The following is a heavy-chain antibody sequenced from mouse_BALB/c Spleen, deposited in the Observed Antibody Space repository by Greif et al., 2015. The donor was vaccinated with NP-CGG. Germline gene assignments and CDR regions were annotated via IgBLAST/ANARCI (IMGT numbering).Heavy chain of an antibody. CDR3: ARVSIPDYYAMDY. J-gene: IGHJ4*01. CDR2: ISSGGSYT. Sequence: EVMLVESGGDLVKPGGSLKLSCAASGFTFSSYGMSWVRQTPDKRLEWVATISSGGSYTYYPGSVKGRFTISRDNAKNTLYLQMSSLKSEDTAMYYCARVSIPDYYAMDYWGQGTSVTVSS. V-gene: IGHV5-6*01. CDR1: GFTFSSYG.